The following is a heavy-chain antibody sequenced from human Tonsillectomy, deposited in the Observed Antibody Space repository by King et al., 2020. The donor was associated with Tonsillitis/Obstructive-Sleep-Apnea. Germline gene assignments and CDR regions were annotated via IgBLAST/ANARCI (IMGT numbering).Heavy chain of an antibody. CDR3: ARDGAPYSSGWFFDY. CDR2: IYYSGST. J-gene: IGHJ4*02. CDR1: GGSISSYY. Sequence: VQLQESGPGLVKPSETLSLTCTVSGGSISSYYWSWIRQPPGKGLEWSGYIYYSGSTNYNPSLKSRVTISVDTSKNQFSLKLSSVTAADTAVYYCARDGAPYSSGWFFDYWGQGTLVTVSS. D-gene: IGHD6-19*01. V-gene: IGHV4-59*01.